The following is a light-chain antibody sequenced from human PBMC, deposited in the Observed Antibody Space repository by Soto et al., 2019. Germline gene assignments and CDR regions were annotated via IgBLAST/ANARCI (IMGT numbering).Light chain of an antibody. Sequence: DIQMTQSPSTLSASLGDRVTITCRASQSMSYWLAWYQQKPGKAPKLLIYDAPSLESGVPSRFSGSRSGTEFTLTISCLQPDDFASYYCQQYNSYPLSFGGGTKVEIK. V-gene: IGKV1-5*01. J-gene: IGKJ4*01. CDR1: QSMSYW. CDR2: DAP. CDR3: QQYNSYPLS.